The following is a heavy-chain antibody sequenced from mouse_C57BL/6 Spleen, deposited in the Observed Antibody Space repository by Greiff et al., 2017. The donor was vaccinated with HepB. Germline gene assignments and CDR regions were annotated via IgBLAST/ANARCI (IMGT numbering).Heavy chain of an antibody. Sequence: VQLQQSGAELVKPGASVKLSCKASGYTFTSYWMHWVKQRPGQGLEWIGMIHPNSGSTNYNEKFKSKATLTVDKSSSTAYMQLSSLTSEDSAVYYCASLLGYYFDYWGQGTTLTVSS. CDR2: IHPNSGST. D-gene: IGHD2-10*01. CDR1: GYTFTSYW. V-gene: IGHV1-64*01. CDR3: ASLLGYYFDY. J-gene: IGHJ2*01.